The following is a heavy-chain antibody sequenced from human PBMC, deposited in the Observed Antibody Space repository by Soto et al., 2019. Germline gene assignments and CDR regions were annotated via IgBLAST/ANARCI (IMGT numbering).Heavy chain of an antibody. CDR3: ATGRGVRGVIITTYYYYGLDV. V-gene: IGHV4-34*01. CDR1: GGSFSGYY. D-gene: IGHD3-10*01. Sequence: PSETLSLTCAVYGGSFSGYYWSWIRQPPGKGLEWIGEISHSGSTNYNPSRKSRVTISVDTSKNQFSLKLSSVSAADTAVYSCATGRGVRGVIITTYYYYGLDVWGQGTTVTVSS. J-gene: IGHJ6*02. CDR2: ISHSGST.